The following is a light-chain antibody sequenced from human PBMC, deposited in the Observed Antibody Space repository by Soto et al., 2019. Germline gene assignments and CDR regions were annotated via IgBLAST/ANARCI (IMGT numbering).Light chain of an antibody. V-gene: IGKV1-5*01. CDR2: DAS. J-gene: IGKJ4*01. Sequence: DIQMTQSPSTLSSSVGDRVTITCRASQTIIRWLAGYQKKPGKAPKLLIYDASSLQSGVPSIFNGRGSETDFTLTISSLQPDDFASYCCQHYKSYPLTFGGGTKVEIK. CDR1: QTIIRW. CDR3: QHYKSYPLT.